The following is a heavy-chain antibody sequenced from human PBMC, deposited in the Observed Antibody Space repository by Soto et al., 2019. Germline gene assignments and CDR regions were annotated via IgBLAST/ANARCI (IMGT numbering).Heavy chain of an antibody. D-gene: IGHD4-4*01. J-gene: IGHJ6*02. CDR1: VGTFSSYA. Sequence: QVQLVQSGAEVKKPGSSVKVSCKASVGTFSSYAISWVRQAPGQGREWMGGIIPIFGTANYAQKFQGRVTSTGVETTSTDYMELRSLRSENTAVYYCASEHYSNYVGHSYYYGMDVWGQGTTVTVSS. V-gene: IGHV1-69*01. CDR2: IIPIFGTA. CDR3: ASEHYSNYVGHSYYYGMDV.